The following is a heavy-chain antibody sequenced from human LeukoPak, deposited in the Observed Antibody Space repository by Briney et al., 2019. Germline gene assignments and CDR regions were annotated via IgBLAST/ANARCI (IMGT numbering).Heavy chain of an antibody. Sequence: SETLSLTCAVYGGSFSGYYWSWIRQPPGKGLEWVGEINHSRSTNYNPSLKSRVTILVDTSKNQSSLKLSSVTAADTAVYYCARGAYGGNSVDYWGQGTLVTVSS. CDR2: INHSRST. V-gene: IGHV4-34*01. D-gene: IGHD4-23*01. CDR1: GGSFSGYY. CDR3: ARGAYGGNSVDY. J-gene: IGHJ4*02.